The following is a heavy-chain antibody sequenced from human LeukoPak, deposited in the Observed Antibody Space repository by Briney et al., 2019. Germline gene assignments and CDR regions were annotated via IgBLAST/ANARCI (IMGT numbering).Heavy chain of an antibody. D-gene: IGHD2/OR15-2a*01. CDR3: ARLSLKYRRYFDL. CDR2: IYYSGST. CDR1: GGSISTTSYY. Sequence: PSETLSLTCTVSGGSISTTSYYWGWIRQSPGKGLEWIGSIYYSGSTYYNPSLKSRVTISVDTSKNQFSLKLSSVTAADTAVYYCARLSLKYRRYFDLWGRGTLVTVSS. J-gene: IGHJ2*01. V-gene: IGHV4-39*07.